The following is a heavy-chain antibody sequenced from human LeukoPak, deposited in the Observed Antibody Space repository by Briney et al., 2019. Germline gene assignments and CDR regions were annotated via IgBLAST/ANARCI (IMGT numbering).Heavy chain of an antibody. Sequence: GGSLRLSCAPPGFTFSSNWRHWVRQAPGRGLVWVSRINTDGSSTSYADSVKGRFTISRDNAKNTLYLQMNSLRAEDTAVYYCARERAATGFDYWGQGTLVTVSS. CDR3: ARERAATGFDY. D-gene: IGHD6-25*01. V-gene: IGHV3-74*01. J-gene: IGHJ4*02. CDR2: INTDGSST. CDR1: GFTFSSNW.